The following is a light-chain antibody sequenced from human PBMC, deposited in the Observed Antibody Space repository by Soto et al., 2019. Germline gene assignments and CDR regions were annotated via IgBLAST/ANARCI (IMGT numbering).Light chain of an antibody. J-gene: IGKJ5*01. Sequence: EKVITQSPATLSVSHGERATLYCRASQSVTSNLAWYQQKPGQAPRLLIYDASNRATGIPARFSGSGSGTDFTLTISSLEPEDFAVYYCQQRSNWPIFGQGTRLEIK. CDR3: QQRSNWPI. CDR1: QSVTSN. V-gene: IGKV3-11*01. CDR2: DAS.